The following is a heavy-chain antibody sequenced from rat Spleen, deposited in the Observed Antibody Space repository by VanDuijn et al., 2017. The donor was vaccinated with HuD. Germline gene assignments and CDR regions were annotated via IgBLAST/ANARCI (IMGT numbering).Heavy chain of an antibody. CDR3: ARPDYGYPFAY. D-gene: IGHD1-7*01. J-gene: IGHJ3*01. V-gene: IGHV5-25*01. CDR2: ISYDGSSI. Sequence: EVQLVESGGGLVRPGRSMKLACAASGFTFSNYDMAWVRQAPTKGMEWVASISYDGSSIYYRDSVKGRFTISRDNAKSTLDLQMDSLRSEDTATYYCARPDYGYPFAYWGQGTLVTVSS. CDR1: GFTFSNYD.